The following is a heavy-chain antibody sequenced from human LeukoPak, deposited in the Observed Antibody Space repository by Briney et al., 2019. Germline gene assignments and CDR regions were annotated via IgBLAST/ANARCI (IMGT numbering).Heavy chain of an antibody. CDR1: GFTFSSYD. J-gene: IGHJ3*02. CDR3: AKLPNLDAFDI. Sequence: GGSLRLSCAASGFTFSSYDMHWVRQATGKGLEWVSAIGTAGDTYYPSSVKGRFTISRDNSKNTLYLQMNSLRAEDTAVYYCAKLPNLDAFDIWGQGTMVTVSS. D-gene: IGHD1-7*01. V-gene: IGHV3-13*01. CDR2: IGTAGDT.